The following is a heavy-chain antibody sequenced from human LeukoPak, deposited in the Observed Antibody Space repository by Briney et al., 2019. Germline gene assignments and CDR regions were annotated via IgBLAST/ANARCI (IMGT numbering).Heavy chain of an antibody. D-gene: IGHD3-10*01. CDR3: ASRPNMARGVVFDY. CDR2: IYYSGST. Sequence: SETLSLTCTVSGGSISSGDYYWSWIRQPPGKGLEWIGYIYYSGSTYYNPSLKSRVTISVDTSKNQFSLKLSSVTAADTAVYYCASRPNMARGVVFDYWGQGTLVTVSS. V-gene: IGHV4-30-4*01. J-gene: IGHJ4*02. CDR1: GGSISSGDYY.